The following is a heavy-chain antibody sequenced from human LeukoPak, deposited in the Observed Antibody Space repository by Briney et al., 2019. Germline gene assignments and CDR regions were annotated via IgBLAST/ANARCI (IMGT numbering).Heavy chain of an antibody. CDR2: ISAYNGNT. Sequence: ASVKVSCKASGYTFTSYGISWVRQAPGQGLEWMGWISAYNGNTNYAQKLQGRVTMTTDTSTSTAYMELRSLRSDDTAVYYCARVGCSSTSCYTLDYYYYYMDVWGRATTVTVSS. CDR1: GYTFTSYG. CDR3: ARVGCSSTSCYTLDYYYYYMDV. J-gene: IGHJ6*03. V-gene: IGHV1-18*01. D-gene: IGHD2-2*02.